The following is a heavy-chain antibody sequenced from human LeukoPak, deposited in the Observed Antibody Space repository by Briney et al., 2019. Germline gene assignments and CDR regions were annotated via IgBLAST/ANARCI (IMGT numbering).Heavy chain of an antibody. CDR2: INHSGST. D-gene: IGHD6-13*01. Sequence: SETLSLTCAVYGGSFSGYYWSWIRQPPGKGLEWIGEINHSGSTNYNPSLKSRVTISVDTSKNQFSLKLSSVTAADTAVYYCARVGSSWSRGTNFDYWGQGTLVTVSS. J-gene: IGHJ4*02. CDR1: GGSFSGYY. CDR3: ARVGSSWSRGTNFDY. V-gene: IGHV4-34*01.